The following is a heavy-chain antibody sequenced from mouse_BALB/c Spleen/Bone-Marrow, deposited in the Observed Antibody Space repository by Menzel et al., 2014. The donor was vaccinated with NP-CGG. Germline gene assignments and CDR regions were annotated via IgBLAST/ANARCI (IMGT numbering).Heavy chain of an antibody. CDR3: TRDDSPYWYFDV. Sequence: EVQLPQSGPELEKPGASVKISCKASGYSFTAYNMNWVKQSNGKSLEWIGSIDPYYGGTSYNQKFKGKATLTVDKSSSTAYMQLKNLTSEDSAVYYCTRDDSPYWYFDVWGAGTTVTVSS. V-gene: IGHV1-39*01. D-gene: IGHD2-4*01. CDR2: IDPYYGGT. J-gene: IGHJ1*01. CDR1: GYSFTAYN.